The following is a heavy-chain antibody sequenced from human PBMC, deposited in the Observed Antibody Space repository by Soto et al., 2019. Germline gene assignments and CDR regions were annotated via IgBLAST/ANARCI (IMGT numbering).Heavy chain of an antibody. CDR3: AATGGNYFGLDV. CDR2: ISGYNGNT. D-gene: IGHD2-8*02. J-gene: IGHJ6*02. CDR1: GYTFSHYG. Sequence: VASVKVSCKASGYTFSHYGINWVRQAPGQGLEWMGWISGYNGNTKYAQKFQDRVTMTADTSTRTAFMEVRSLTSDDTGVYFCAATGGNYFGLDVWGQGTTVTVSS. V-gene: IGHV1-18*01.